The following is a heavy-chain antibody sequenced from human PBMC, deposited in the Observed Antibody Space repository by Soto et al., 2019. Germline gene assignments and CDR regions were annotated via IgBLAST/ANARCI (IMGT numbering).Heavy chain of an antibody. V-gene: IGHV2-5*02. J-gene: IGHJ3*02. CDR3: AHRGPVDCSSTSCYVMGDAFDI. D-gene: IGHD2-2*01. Sequence: SGPTLVKPTQTLTLTCTFSGFSLSTSGVGVGWIRQPPGKALEWLALIYWDDDKRYSPSLKSRLTITKDTSKNQVVLTMTNMDPVDTATYYCAHRGPVDCSSTSCYVMGDAFDIWGQGTMVTVSS. CDR2: IYWDDDK. CDR1: GFSLSTSGVG.